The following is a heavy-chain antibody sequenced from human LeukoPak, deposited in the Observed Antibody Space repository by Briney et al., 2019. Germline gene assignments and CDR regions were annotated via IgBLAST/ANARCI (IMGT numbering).Heavy chain of an antibody. CDR2: MSPNSGNT. CDR1: GNTFTSYD. D-gene: IGHD7-27*01. Sequence: ASVKVSCKASGNTFTSYDNNWVRQATGPGLEWMGWMSPNSGNTGYAQKFQGRVTMTRNTSISTAYMELSSLRSEDTAVYYCVKGPPNWGFDYWGQGTLVIVSS. J-gene: IGHJ4*02. CDR3: VKGPPNWGFDY. V-gene: IGHV1-8*02.